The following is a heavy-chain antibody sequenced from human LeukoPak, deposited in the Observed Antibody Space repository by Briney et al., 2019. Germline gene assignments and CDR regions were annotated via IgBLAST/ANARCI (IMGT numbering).Heavy chain of an antibody. V-gene: IGHV3-9*01. CDR1: GFTFDDYA. CDR2: ISWNSGSI. Sequence: GGSLRLSCAASGFTFDDYAMHWVRQAPGKGLEWVSGISWNSGSIGYADSVKGRFTISRDNAENSLYLQMNSLRAEDTALYYCAKGHLDYWGQGTLVTVSS. J-gene: IGHJ4*02. CDR3: AKGHLDY.